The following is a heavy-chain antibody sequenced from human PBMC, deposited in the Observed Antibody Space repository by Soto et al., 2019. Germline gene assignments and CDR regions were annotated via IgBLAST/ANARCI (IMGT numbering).Heavy chain of an antibody. D-gene: IGHD6-19*01. Sequence: QVQLVQSGAEVKKPGASVKVSCKASGYTFTSYAMHWVRQAPGQRLEWMGWINAGNGNTKYSQKFQGRVTITRDTSASTAYMELSSLRSEDTAVYYCARDLWKVSSGWYYFDYWGQGTLVTVSS. CDR2: INAGNGNT. J-gene: IGHJ4*02. CDR3: ARDLWKVSSGWYYFDY. CDR1: GYTFTSYA. V-gene: IGHV1-3*01.